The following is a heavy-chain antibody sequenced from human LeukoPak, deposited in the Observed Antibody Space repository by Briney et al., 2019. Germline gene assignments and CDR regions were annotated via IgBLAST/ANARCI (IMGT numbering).Heavy chain of an antibody. CDR2: INHSGST. Sequence: PSETLSLTCAVYGGSFSGYYWSWIRQPPGKGLEWIGEINHSGSTNYNPSLKSRVTISVDTSKNQFSLKLSSVPAADTAVYYCASRPSVVVVAAYYFDYWGQGTLVTVSS. J-gene: IGHJ4*02. CDR3: ASRPSVVVVAAYYFDY. V-gene: IGHV4-34*01. CDR1: GGSFSGYY. D-gene: IGHD2-15*01.